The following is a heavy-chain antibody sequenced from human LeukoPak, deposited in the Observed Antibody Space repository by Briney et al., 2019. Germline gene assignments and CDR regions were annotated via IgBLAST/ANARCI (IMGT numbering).Heavy chain of an antibody. D-gene: IGHD4-11*01. Sequence: SETLSLTCAVSGGSFSGYYWTWIRQPPGKGLEWIGEINHSGSANYNPSLMSRVTISLDTSKNHFSLILSSVTAADTAVYYCARGQGTVTTHWGQGTLVTVSS. J-gene: IGHJ4*02. CDR3: ARGQGTVTTH. CDR2: INHSGSA. CDR1: GGSFSGYY. V-gene: IGHV4-34*01.